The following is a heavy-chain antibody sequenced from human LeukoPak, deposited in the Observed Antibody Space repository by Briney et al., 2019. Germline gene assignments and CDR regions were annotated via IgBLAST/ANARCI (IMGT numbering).Heavy chain of an antibody. J-gene: IGHJ1*01. V-gene: IGHV4-59*01. CDR1: GGSMSGYF. CDR2: IYYSGST. Sequence: PSETLSLTCTVSGGSMSGYFWSWIRQPPGKGLEWIGYIYYSGSTNYNPSLKSRVTISVDTSMNQFSLKLSSVVAASTAVYYCARSMTSSWYGDFQHWGQGALVTVSS. CDR3: ARSMTSSWYGDFQH. D-gene: IGHD6-13*01.